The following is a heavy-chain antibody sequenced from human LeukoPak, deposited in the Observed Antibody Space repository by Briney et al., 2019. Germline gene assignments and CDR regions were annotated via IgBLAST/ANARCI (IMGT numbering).Heavy chain of an antibody. CDR3: TKRSRGYYDY. Sequence: GGSLRLSCAASGFTVSTDNMSWVRQVPGKGLEWVSVVYSGNDGTNYADSVRGRFTISRDDSKNMVYLQTNNLRLEDAAVYYCTKRSRGYYDYWGQGTLVTVSS. V-gene: IGHV3-66*02. J-gene: IGHJ4*02. CDR2: VYSGNDGT. D-gene: IGHD3-10*01. CDR1: GFTVSTDN.